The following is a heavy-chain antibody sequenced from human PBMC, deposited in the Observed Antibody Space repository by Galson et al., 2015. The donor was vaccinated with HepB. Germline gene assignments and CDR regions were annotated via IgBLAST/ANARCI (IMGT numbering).Heavy chain of an antibody. D-gene: IGHD3-10*01. Sequence: TLSLTCPVSGGSISSYYWSWIRQPPGKGLEWIGYIYYSGSTNYNPSLKSRVTISVDTSKNQFSLKLSSVTAADTAVYYCARVRGYYGSGSYYWFDPWGQGTLVTVSS. V-gene: IGHV4-59*01. CDR2: IYYSGST. CDR3: ARVRGYYGSGSYYWFDP. CDR1: GGSISSYY. J-gene: IGHJ5*02.